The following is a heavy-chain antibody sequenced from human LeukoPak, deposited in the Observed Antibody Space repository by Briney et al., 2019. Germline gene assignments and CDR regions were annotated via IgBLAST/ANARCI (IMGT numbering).Heavy chain of an antibody. D-gene: IGHD6-13*01. J-gene: IGHJ6*03. CDR2: IRTHSGDT. CDR1: GYTLTNND. CDR3: ARVDSSRWSQYYYYMDV. Sequence: ASVKVSCKASGYTLTNNDITWVRQAPGQGLEWLGSIRTHSGDTNYAQRFQGRVTMTRDIYTSTAYMDLRSLRSDDTAVYYCARVDSSRWSQYYYYMDVWGKGTTVTVSS. V-gene: IGHV1-18*01.